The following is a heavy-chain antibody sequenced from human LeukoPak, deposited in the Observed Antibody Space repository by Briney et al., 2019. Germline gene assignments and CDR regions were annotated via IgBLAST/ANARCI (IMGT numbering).Heavy chain of an antibody. CDR1: GYSFANYW. CDR2: IYPNASDT. CDR3: ALSSGAYDSAGYFDY. J-gene: IGHJ4*02. V-gene: IGHV5-51*01. D-gene: IGHD3-22*01. Sequence: GESLKISCKGSGYSFANYWIGWGRQMPGKGLEWMGIIYPNASDTRYSPSFRGQVTISADKSIATAYLRWNSLKASDTAMYYCALSSGAYDSAGYFDYWGQGTLVTVSS.